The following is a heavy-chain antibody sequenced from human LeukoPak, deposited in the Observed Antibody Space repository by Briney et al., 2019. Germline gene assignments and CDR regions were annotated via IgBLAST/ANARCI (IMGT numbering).Heavy chain of an antibody. D-gene: IGHD4-17*01. CDR3: AKDSGFTVATDY. Sequence: GRSLRLSCAASGFTFSCYGMHWVRQAPGKGLEWVAVISYDGSNKYYADSVKGRFTISRDNSKNTLYLQMNSLRAEDTAVYYCAKDSGFTVATDYWGQGTLVTVSS. J-gene: IGHJ4*02. V-gene: IGHV3-30*18. CDR1: GFTFSCYG. CDR2: ISYDGSNK.